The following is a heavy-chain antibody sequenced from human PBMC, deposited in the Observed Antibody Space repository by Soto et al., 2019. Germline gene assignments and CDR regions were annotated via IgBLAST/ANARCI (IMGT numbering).Heavy chain of an antibody. Sequence: SVKVSCKASGGTFSSYAISWVRQAPGQGLEWMGGIIPIFGTANYAQKFQGRVTITADKSTSTAYMELSSLRSEDTAVYYCARAVXWYCSGCSCYEAHWFDPWGQGTLVTVSS. D-gene: IGHD2-15*01. CDR3: ARAVXWYCSGCSCYEAHWFDP. J-gene: IGHJ5*02. CDR2: IIPIFGTA. V-gene: IGHV1-69*06. CDR1: GGTFSSYA.